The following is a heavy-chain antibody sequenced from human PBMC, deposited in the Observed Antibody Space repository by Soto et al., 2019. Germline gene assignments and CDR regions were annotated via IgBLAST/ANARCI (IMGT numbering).Heavy chain of an antibody. CDR3: ASRGHVDY. V-gene: IGHV3-7*01. J-gene: IGHJ4*02. D-gene: IGHD3-10*01. CDR2: INQDGTEK. CDR1: GLSFSNYW. Sequence: GGSLRLSCAASGLSFSNYWMTWVRQAPGKGLEWVANINQDGTEKHYVDSLRGRSTISRDNAKNSLYLQMNSLRAEDTAVYYCASRGHVDYWGQGTLVTVSS.